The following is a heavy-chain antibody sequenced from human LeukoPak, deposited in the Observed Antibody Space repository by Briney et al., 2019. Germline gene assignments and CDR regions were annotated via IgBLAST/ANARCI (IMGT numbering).Heavy chain of an antibody. Sequence: PSETLSLTCAVYGGSFSGYYWSWIRQPPGKGLEWIGEINHSGSTNYNPSLKSRVTTSVDTSKNQISLKLSSVTAADTAVYYCARMDCSSISCYFEYWGQGTLVTVSA. J-gene: IGHJ4*02. CDR2: INHSGST. CDR3: ARMDCSSISCYFEY. V-gene: IGHV4-34*01. D-gene: IGHD2-2*01. CDR1: GGSFSGYY.